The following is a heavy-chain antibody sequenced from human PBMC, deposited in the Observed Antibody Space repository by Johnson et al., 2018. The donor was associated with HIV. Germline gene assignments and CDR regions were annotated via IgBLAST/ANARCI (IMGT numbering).Heavy chain of an antibody. V-gene: IGHV3-48*04. CDR1: GFTFNKYW. J-gene: IGHJ3*02. CDR2: ISSSGSTI. D-gene: IGHD4-17*01. CDR3: ARDSTPWGGDYVGYGFDI. Sequence: VQLVESGGGLVQPGGSLRVSCAASGFTFNKYWMNWVRQAPGKGLEWVANISSSGSTIYYADSVKGRFTISRDNTKKSLYLQINSLRAEDTAVYYCARDSTPWGGDYVGYGFDIWGQGTMVTVSS.